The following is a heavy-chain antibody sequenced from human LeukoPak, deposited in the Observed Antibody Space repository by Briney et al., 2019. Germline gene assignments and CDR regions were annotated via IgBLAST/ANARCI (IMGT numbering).Heavy chain of an antibody. Sequence: SETLSLTCAVYGGSFSGYYWSWIRQPPGKGLEWIGEINHSGSTNYNPSLKSRVTISVDTSKNQFSLKLSSVTAADTAVYYCARGRDVVVTGAGGNVYYYYYMDVWGKGTTVTVSS. V-gene: IGHV4-34*01. CDR3: ARGRDVVVTGAGGNVYYYYYMDV. J-gene: IGHJ6*03. CDR2: INHSGST. D-gene: IGHD2-21*02. CDR1: GGSFSGYY.